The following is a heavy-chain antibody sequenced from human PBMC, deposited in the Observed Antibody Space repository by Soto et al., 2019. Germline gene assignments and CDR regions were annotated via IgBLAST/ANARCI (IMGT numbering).Heavy chain of an antibody. CDR1: GFDFSNTW. CDR3: AKDWYYTIDY. Sequence: GSLRLSCAASGFDFSNTWIHWVRQVPGKGLVWVSRINSDGTSITYADSVKGRFTISRDNAKNTVYLQMSSLRVEDTAVYYCAKDWYYTIDYWGQGTPVTVSS. CDR2: INSDGTSI. D-gene: IGHD3-3*01. J-gene: IGHJ4*02. V-gene: IGHV3-74*01.